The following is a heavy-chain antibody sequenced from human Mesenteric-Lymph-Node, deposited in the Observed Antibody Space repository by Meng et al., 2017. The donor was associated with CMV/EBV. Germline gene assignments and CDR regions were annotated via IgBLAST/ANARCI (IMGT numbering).Heavy chain of an antibody. Sequence: GGSLRLSCAASGFTFSNAWMSWVRQAPGKGLEWVGRIKGKTDGGTTDYAAPVKGRFTISRDDSKNTLYLQMNSLKTEDTAVYYCTTAGIAAVRAYYYYGMDVWGQGTTVTVSS. D-gene: IGHD6-13*01. V-gene: IGHV3-15*01. CDR1: GFTFSNAW. J-gene: IGHJ6*02. CDR3: TTAGIAAVRAYYYYGMDV. CDR2: IKGKTDGGTT.